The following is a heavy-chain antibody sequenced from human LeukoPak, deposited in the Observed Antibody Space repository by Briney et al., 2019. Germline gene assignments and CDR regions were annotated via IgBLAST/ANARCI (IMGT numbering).Heavy chain of an antibody. J-gene: IGHJ4*02. V-gene: IGHV3-23*01. CDR1: GFTFSIYA. D-gene: IGHD3-22*01. CDR3: AKDPPNYYGSNGQYYRRDGDY. Sequence: GGSLRLSCAASGFTFSIYAMSWVRQAPGKGLQWVSSITSSGDGTYYADSVKGRFTISRDNSENMLYLQMNSLRVEDTAVYFCAKDPPNYYGSNGQYYRRDGDYWGQGTLVTVSS. CDR2: ITSSGDGT.